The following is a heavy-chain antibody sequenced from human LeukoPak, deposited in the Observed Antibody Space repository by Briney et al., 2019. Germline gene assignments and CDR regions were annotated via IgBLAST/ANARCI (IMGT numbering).Heavy chain of an antibody. J-gene: IGHJ3*02. V-gene: IGHV3-21*01. CDR2: ISSSSSYI. CDR1: GFTFSSYS. D-gene: IGHD6-13*01. CDR3: AIASGIAAAGTDDDAFDI. Sequence: GGSLRLSCADSGFTFSSYSMNWVRQAPGKGLEWVSSISSSSSYIYYADSVKGRFTISRDNAKNSLYLQVNSLRAEDTAVYYCAIASGIAAAGTDDDAFDIWGQGTMVTVSS.